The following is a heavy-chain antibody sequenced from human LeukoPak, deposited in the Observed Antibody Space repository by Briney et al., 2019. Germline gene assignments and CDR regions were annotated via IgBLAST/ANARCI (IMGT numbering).Heavy chain of an antibody. CDR3: TTQSTYGDEDY. J-gene: IGHJ4*02. CDR2: ISGSGGTT. D-gene: IGHD4-17*01. CDR1: GFTFSSYA. V-gene: IGHV3-23*01. Sequence: GGSLRLSCAASGFTFSSYAMSWVRQAPGKGLEWVSVISGSGGTTFHADSVKGRFTISRDNSKNTLYLQMNSLKTEDTAVYYCTTQSTYGDEDYWGQGTLVTVSS.